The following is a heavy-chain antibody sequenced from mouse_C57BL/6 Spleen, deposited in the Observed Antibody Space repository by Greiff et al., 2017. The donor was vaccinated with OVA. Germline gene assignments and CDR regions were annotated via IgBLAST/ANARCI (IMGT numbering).Heavy chain of an antibody. CDR3: ARHGRLRFYAMDY. D-gene: IGHD2-4*01. J-gene: IGHJ4*01. CDR2: ISSGSSTI. Sequence: EVNVVESGGGLVKPGGSLKLSCAASGFTFSDYGMHWVRQAPEKGLEWVAYISSGSSTIYYADTVKGRFTISRDNAKNTLFLQMTSLRSEDTAMYYCARHGRLRFYAMDYWGQGTSVTVSS. V-gene: IGHV5-17*01. CDR1: GFTFSDYG.